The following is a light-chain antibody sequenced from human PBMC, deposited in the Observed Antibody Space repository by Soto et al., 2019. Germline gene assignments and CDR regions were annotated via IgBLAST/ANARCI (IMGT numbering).Light chain of an antibody. J-gene: IGKJ1*01. Sequence: EIVLTQSPATLSLSPGERATLSCRASQSVSSSYLAWYQQRPGQAPRLLIYVASSRATGIPDRFSGSGSGTDFTLTIRRMEPEEFAAYYCHYYGPSGWTCGQGKQV. CDR2: VAS. V-gene: IGKV3-20*01. CDR3: HYYGPSGWT. CDR1: QSVSSSY.